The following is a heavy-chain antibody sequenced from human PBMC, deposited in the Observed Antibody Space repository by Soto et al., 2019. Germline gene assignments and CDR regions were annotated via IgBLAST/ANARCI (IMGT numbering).Heavy chain of an antibody. Sequence: ESVGGLVQPGGSLRLSCAASGFTFSSYDMHWVRQATGKGLEWVSAIGTAGDTYYPGSVKGRFTISRENAKNSLYLQMNSLRAGDTAVYYCAREVAAAGHPYFDYWGQGTLVTVSS. J-gene: IGHJ4*02. V-gene: IGHV3-13*01. D-gene: IGHD6-13*01. CDR3: AREVAAAGHPYFDY. CDR2: IGTAGDT. CDR1: GFTFSSYD.